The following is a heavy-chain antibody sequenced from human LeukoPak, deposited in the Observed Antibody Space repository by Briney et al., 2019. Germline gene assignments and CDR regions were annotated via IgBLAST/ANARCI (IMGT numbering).Heavy chain of an antibody. V-gene: IGHV3-21*01. J-gene: IGHJ4*02. CDR1: GFTFSGYS. CDR3: TKDDGNNYGCLDY. D-gene: IGHD5-18*01. CDR2: IDSSSNYI. Sequence: PGGSLRLSCAASGFTFSGYSMNWVRQAPGKGLEWVSSIDSSSNYIYYADSLKGRFIISRDNAKNSLFLQINSLRAEDTAVYYCTKDDGNNYGCLDYWGQGTLVTVSS.